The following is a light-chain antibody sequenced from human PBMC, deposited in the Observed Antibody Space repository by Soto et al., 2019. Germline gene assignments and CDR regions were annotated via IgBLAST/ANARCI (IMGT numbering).Light chain of an antibody. Sequence: DIQMTQSPSSLSASVGDTVTITCRASQSISSYLNWCQQKPGKDPKLLIYAASSLQSGVPSRFSGSGSGTDFNLTISSLQTEDFATYECQQSYSTTRTFGQGTKVDIK. CDR1: QSISSY. V-gene: IGKV1-39*01. CDR3: QQSYSTTRT. CDR2: AAS. J-gene: IGKJ1*01.